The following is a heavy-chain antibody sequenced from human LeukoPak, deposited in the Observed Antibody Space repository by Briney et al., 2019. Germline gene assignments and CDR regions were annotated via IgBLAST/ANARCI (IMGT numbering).Heavy chain of an antibody. CDR1: GGSISSYY. D-gene: IGHD6-19*01. CDR3: ARAPYSSGWADAYYYYGMDV. Sequence: SETLSLTCTVSGGSISSYYWSWIRQPPGKGLEWIGYIYYSGSTNYNPSLKSRVTISVDTSKNQFSLKLSSVTAADTAVYYCARAPYSSGWADAYYYYGMDVWGQGTTVTVSS. CDR2: IYYSGST. V-gene: IGHV4-59*01. J-gene: IGHJ6*02.